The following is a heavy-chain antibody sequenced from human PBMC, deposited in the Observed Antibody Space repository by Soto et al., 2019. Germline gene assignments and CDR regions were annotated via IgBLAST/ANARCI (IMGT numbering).Heavy chain of an antibody. J-gene: IGHJ3*02. D-gene: IGHD6-19*01. CDR3: AKRIAVAGLAPNAFGI. Sequence: SVKVSCKASGYTFSSYDINWVRQATGQGLEWMGWMNPNSGNTGYAQKFQGRVTMTRNTSISTAYMELSSLRSEDTALYYCAKRIAVAGLAPNAFGIWGQGTMVTVSS. CDR1: GYTFSSYD. CDR2: MNPNSGNT. V-gene: IGHV1-8*01.